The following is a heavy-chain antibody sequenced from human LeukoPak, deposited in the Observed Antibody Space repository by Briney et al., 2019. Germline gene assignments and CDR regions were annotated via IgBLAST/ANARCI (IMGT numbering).Heavy chain of an antibody. Sequence: GGSLRLSCAASGFPFSSFSMNWVRQAPGKGLGWVSSISSSTTYIYYADSVKGRFTISRDNAKDSLYLQMNSLRAEDTAVYYCARGEPGFGGLPTVLDNWGQGTLVTVSS. CDR3: ARGEPGFGGLPTVLDN. D-gene: IGHD4-23*01. CDR2: ISSSTTYI. CDR1: GFPFSSFS. V-gene: IGHV3-21*01. J-gene: IGHJ4*02.